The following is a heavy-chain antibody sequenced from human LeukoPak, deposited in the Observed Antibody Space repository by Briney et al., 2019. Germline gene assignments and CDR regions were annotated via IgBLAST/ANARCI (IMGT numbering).Heavy chain of an antibody. CDR2: IIPIFGTA. Sequence: ASVKVSCKASGGTFSNYAISWVRQAPGQGLEWMGGIIPIFGTANYAQKLQGRVTMTTDTSTSTAYMELRSLRSDDTAVYYCARDQSYYDFWSPGRFWFDPWGQGTLVTVSS. V-gene: IGHV1-69*05. D-gene: IGHD3-3*01. CDR3: ARDQSYYDFWSPGRFWFDP. J-gene: IGHJ5*02. CDR1: GGTFSNYA.